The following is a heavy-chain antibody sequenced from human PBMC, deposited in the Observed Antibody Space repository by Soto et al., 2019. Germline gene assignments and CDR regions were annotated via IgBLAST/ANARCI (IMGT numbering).Heavy chain of an antibody. Sequence: SETLSLTCTVSGGSVSSGSYYWSWIRQPPGKGLEWIGYIYYSGSTNYNPSLKSRVTISVDTSKNQFSLKLSSVTAADTAVYYCARECVLRTGTVFDYWGQGTLVTVSS. J-gene: IGHJ4*02. D-gene: IGHD1-7*01. V-gene: IGHV4-61*01. CDR1: GGSVSSGSYY. CDR3: ARECVLRTGTVFDY. CDR2: IYYSGST.